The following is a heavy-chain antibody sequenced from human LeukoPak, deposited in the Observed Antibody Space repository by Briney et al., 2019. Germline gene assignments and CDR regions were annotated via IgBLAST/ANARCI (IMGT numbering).Heavy chain of an antibody. Sequence: GGSLRLSCTAYAFTFSDSSMNWVRQAPGKGLDWLSYISSSSTTIYYADSVKGRFTISRDDAKNSLYLQMNSLRAEDTAVYYCARNLNTADDYWGQGILVTVSS. CDR2: ISSSSTTI. CDR3: ARNLNTADDY. V-gene: IGHV3-48*01. J-gene: IGHJ4*02. D-gene: IGHD5-18*01. CDR1: AFTFSDSS.